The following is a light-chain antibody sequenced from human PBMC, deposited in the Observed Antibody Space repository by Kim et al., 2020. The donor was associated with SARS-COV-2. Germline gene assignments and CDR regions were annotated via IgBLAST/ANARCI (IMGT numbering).Light chain of an antibody. Sequence: DIQMTQSPSTLSASVGDRVTITCRASQSISSWLAWYHQKPGKAPKLLIYKASSLESGVPSRFSGSGSGTEFTLTISSLQPDDFATYYCQQYNTGQTFGQGTKVDIK. CDR1: QSISSW. CDR2: KAS. V-gene: IGKV1-5*03. J-gene: IGKJ1*01. CDR3: QQYNTGQT.